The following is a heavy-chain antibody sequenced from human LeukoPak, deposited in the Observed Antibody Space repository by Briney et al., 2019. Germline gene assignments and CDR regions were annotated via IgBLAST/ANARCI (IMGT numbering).Heavy chain of an antibody. Sequence: ASVKVSCKASGYTFTDYFIQWVRQAPGQGLEWMGWISAYNGNTNYAQKLQGRVTMTTDTSTSTAYMELRSLRSDDTAVYYCARELQGPNWFDPWGQGTLVTVSS. CDR2: ISAYNGNT. CDR1: GYTFTDYF. D-gene: IGHD3-10*01. CDR3: ARELQGPNWFDP. V-gene: IGHV1-18*04. J-gene: IGHJ5*02.